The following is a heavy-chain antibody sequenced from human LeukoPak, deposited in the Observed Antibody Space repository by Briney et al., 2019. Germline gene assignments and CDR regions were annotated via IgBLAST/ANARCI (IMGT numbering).Heavy chain of an antibody. CDR3: ARDLAWGAFDY. D-gene: IGHD7-27*01. Sequence: GGSLRLSCAASGFTFSDYWMSWVRQAPGKGLEWVAYIKQDGSDKYYVDSVKGRFTISKDNAKNSLYLQMNSLRAEDTAVYYCARDLAWGAFDYWGQGILVAVSS. CDR1: GFTFSDYW. J-gene: IGHJ4*02. CDR2: IKQDGSDK. V-gene: IGHV3-7*01.